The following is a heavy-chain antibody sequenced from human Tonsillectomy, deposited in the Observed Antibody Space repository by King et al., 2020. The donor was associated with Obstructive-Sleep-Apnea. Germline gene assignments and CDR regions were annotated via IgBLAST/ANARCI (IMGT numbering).Heavy chain of an antibody. J-gene: IGHJ6*02. CDR2: ISGGGVTT. CDR1: GFTFRSYA. D-gene: IGHD3-10*01. V-gene: IGHV3-23*04. Sequence: VQLVESGGGLVQPGGSLRLSCAASGFTFRSYAMSWVRQAPGKGLEWVSGISGGGVTTYYADSVEGRFTISRDNSKNTLFLQMDSLRADETAVYYCAKAGWWGVIAQNPLYYGLDVWGQGTRVTVSS. CDR3: AKAGWWGVIAQNPLYYGLDV.